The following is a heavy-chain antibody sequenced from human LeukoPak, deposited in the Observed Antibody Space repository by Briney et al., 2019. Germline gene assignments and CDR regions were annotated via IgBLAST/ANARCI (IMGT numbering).Heavy chain of an antibody. CDR1: GFTFSNYA. Sequence: PGGSLRLSCAASGFTFSNYALNWVRQAPGKGLEWVSTVSYRDDSTYYADSVKGRFTISRDNSKNTLYLQMNSLRAEDTAVYYCAKGRRIVGATIPRPFDYWGQGTLVTVSS. D-gene: IGHD1-26*01. CDR3: AKGRRIVGATIPRPFDY. V-gene: IGHV3-23*01. J-gene: IGHJ4*02. CDR2: VSYRDDST.